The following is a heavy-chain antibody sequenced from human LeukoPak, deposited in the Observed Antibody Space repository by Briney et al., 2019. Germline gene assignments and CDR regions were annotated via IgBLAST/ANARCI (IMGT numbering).Heavy chain of an antibody. D-gene: IGHD2-21*02. V-gene: IGHV3-21*01. J-gene: IGHJ5*02. CDR3: ARGPGGLLFEGNWFDP. Sequence: GGSLRLSCAASGFTFSSYSMNWVRQAPGKGLEWVSSISSSSSYIYYADSVKGRFTISRDNAKNSLYLQMNSLRAEDTAVYYCARGPGGLLFEGNWFDPWGQGTLVTVSS. CDR2: ISSSSSYI. CDR1: GFTFSSYS.